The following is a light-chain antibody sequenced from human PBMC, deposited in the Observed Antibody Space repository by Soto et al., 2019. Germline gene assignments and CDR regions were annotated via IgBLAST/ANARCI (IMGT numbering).Light chain of an antibody. CDR1: QSISNY. Sequence: DIQMTQSPSSLSASVGDRVTITCRASQSISNYLNWYQQKPGEAPHLLIYAASTLQSGVPSRFSGSGSGTDFTLTISTLQPEDFATYYCQQSYSNPKTFGQGTKVDIK. J-gene: IGKJ1*01. CDR3: QQSYSNPKT. V-gene: IGKV1-39*01. CDR2: AAS.